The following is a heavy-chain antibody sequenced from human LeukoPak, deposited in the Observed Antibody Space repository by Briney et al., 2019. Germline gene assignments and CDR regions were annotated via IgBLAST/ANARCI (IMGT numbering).Heavy chain of an antibody. V-gene: IGHV3-15*01. CDR2: IKSKTDGGTT. CDR3: TTGDDSSGYYSNFDY. J-gene: IGHJ4*02. D-gene: IGHD3-22*01. Sequence: GGSLRLSCAASGFTFSNAWMSWVRQAPGKGLEWVGRIKSKTDGGTTDYAAPVKGRFTISRDDSKNTLYLQMNSLKTEDTAVYYCTTGDDSSGYYSNFDYWGKGTLVTVSS. CDR1: GFTFSNAW.